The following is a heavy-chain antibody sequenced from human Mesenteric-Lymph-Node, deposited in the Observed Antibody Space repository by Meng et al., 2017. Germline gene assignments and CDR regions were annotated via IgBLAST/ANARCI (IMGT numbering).Heavy chain of an antibody. Sequence: QAQPVESGGALAKPGESLRLSCAASGFTFSDYYMSWVRQALGKGLEWISYISSSAKTRYYADSVNGRFTISRDNAKNSLYLQMNSLRAEDTAVYYCASVARPWQYLVSWGQGTLVTVSS. CDR2: ISSSAKTR. D-gene: IGHD6-13*01. V-gene: IGHV3-11*01. J-gene: IGHJ5*02. CDR3: ASVARPWQYLVS. CDR1: GFTFSDYY.